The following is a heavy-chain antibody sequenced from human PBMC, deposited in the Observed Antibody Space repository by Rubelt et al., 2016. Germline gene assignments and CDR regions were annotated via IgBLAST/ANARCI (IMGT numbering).Heavy chain of an antibody. V-gene: IGHV4-4*07. Sequence: QVQLQESGPGLVKPSETLSLTCTVSGGSISSYYWRWIRQPAGKGLEWIGRIYTSGSTNYNPSLKSRVTMSVDTSKNHFSLKLSAVTAAGTAGYYCARETQPTVTTRGEVDYWGQGTLVTVSS. CDR2: IYTSGST. D-gene: IGHD4-17*01. CDR1: GGSISSYY. J-gene: IGHJ4*02. CDR3: ARETQPTVTTRGEVDY.